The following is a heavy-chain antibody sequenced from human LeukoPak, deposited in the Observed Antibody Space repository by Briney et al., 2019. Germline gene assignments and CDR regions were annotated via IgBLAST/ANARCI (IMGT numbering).Heavy chain of an antibody. V-gene: IGHV1-2*02. Sequence: ASVKVSCKASGYTFTGYYMHWVRQAPGQGLEWMGWINPNSGGTNYAQKFKGRVTMTRDTAINTAYLELSRLRSDDTAVYYCARVMKSGGYCNGGSCPDDAFDIWGQGTMVTVSS. CDR1: GYTFTGYY. CDR3: ARVMKSGGYCNGGSCPDDAFDI. CDR2: INPNSGGT. D-gene: IGHD2-15*01. J-gene: IGHJ3*02.